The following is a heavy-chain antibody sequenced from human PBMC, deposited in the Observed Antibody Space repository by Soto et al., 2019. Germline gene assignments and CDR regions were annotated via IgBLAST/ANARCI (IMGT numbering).Heavy chain of an antibody. CDR3: ARGLYSSSWSANWFDP. Sequence: QVQLQQWGAGLLKPSETLSLTCAVYGGSFSGYYWSWIRQPPGKGLEWIGEINHSGSTNYNPSLKSRVTISXDTTKXXFSLKLSSVPAADTAVYYCARGLYSSSWSANWFDPWGQGTLVTVSS. CDR1: GGSFSGYY. J-gene: IGHJ5*02. D-gene: IGHD6-13*01. V-gene: IGHV4-34*01. CDR2: INHSGST.